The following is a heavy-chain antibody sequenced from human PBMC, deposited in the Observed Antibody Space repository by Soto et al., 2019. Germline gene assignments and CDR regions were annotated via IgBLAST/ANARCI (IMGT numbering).Heavy chain of an antibody. CDR3: ARHWDKDYFDY. J-gene: IGHJ4*01. V-gene: IGHV5-51*01. CDR2: ICPGDSDT. CDR1: GYSFKSYW. Sequence: GESLKISCVGSGYSFKSYWIAWVRQMPGKGLEWMGIICPGDSDTKYSPSFQGQVTISVDKSISTAFLQWASLKASDTAMYYCARHWDKDYFDYWGQGTLVTVSS. D-gene: IGHD1-26*01.